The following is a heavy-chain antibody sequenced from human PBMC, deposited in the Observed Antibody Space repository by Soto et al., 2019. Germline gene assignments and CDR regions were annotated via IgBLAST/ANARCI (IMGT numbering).Heavy chain of an antibody. CDR2: ISYDGSNK. CDR3: ARAASGSYPEYFHH. Sequence: QVQLVESGGGVVQPGRSLRLSCAASGFTFSSYAMHWVRQAPGKGLEWVAVISYDGSNKYYADSVKGRFTISSDNSKNTRYLQMNSLRAEDTAVYYCARAASGSYPEYFHHWGQGTLVTVSS. CDR1: GFTFSSYA. J-gene: IGHJ1*01. D-gene: IGHD1-26*01. V-gene: IGHV3-30-3*01.